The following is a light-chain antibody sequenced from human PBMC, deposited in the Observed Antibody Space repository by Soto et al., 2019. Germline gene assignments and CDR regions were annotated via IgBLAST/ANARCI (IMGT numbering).Light chain of an antibody. CDR2: AAS. J-gene: IGKJ4*01. Sequence: DIPMTQSPSSVSASVGDRVTITCRASQAISSWLAWYQAKPGKAPKLLIYAASSLQSGVPSRFSGSGSGTDFTLTISSLQPEDSATYYCQQSYSFPLTFGGGTKVEIK. V-gene: IGKV1-12*01. CDR3: QQSYSFPLT. CDR1: QAISSW.